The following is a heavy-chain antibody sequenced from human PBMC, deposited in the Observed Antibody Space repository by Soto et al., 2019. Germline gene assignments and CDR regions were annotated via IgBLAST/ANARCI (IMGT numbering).Heavy chain of an antibody. D-gene: IGHD3-22*01. Sequence: SETLSLTCDVSGVSISSGNWWSWVRQPPGKGLEWIAEVYNDGSANYHPSLGSRATISVDRSKNQFSLRLSSVTAADTGNYYCALLVYDSRLNYLYFDHWGQGTLVTVSS. V-gene: IGHV4-4*02. CDR3: ALLVYDSRLNYLYFDH. CDR1: GVSISSGNW. CDR2: VYNDGSA. J-gene: IGHJ4*02.